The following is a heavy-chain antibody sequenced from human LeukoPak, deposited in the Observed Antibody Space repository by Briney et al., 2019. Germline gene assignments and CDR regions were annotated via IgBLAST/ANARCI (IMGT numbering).Heavy chain of an antibody. CDR2: ISGSGGST. CDR1: GFTFSSYA. Sequence: GGSLRLSRAASGFTFSSYAMSWVRQAPGKGLEWVSAISGSGGSTYYADSVKGRFTISRDNSKNTLYLQMNSLRAEDTAVYYCARDAYQTYYYGSGSYRWGQGTLVTVSS. CDR3: ARDAYQTYYYGSGSYR. D-gene: IGHD3-10*01. V-gene: IGHV3-23*01. J-gene: IGHJ4*02.